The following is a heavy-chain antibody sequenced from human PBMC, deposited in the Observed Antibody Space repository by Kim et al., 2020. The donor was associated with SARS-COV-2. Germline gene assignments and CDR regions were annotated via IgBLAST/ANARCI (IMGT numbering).Heavy chain of an antibody. CDR1: GGSFSGYY. J-gene: IGHJ6*02. CDR2: INNSGST. Sequence: SETLSLTCAVYGGSFSGYYWSWIRQLPGKGMDWIGEINNSGSTNYNPYLKSRVTISVDMSKNQISLKLRFVTAADTAVYYCARVTTRSYYYYNGIDVWGQGTTVTVSS. CDR3: ARVTTRSYYYYNGIDV. D-gene: IGHD4-17*01. V-gene: IGHV4-34*01.